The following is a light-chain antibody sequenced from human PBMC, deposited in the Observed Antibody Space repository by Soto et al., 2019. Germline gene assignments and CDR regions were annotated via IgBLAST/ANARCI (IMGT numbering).Light chain of an antibody. J-gene: IGKJ5*01. CDR1: QSVDIN. V-gene: IGKV3-20*01. Sequence: ELVLTQSPATLSVSPGARVTLSCRASQSVDINLAWYQQRPGQAPRLLIYGASTRATGIPDRFSVSVSGTDFSLKIGGLKPEDGAVYDCQQYRMSPNTFGQGTRLEIK. CDR2: GAS. CDR3: QQYRMSPNT.